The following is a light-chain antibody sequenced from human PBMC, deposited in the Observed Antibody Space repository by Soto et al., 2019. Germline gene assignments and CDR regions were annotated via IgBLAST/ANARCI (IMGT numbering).Light chain of an antibody. Sequence: ENVLTQSPATLSLSPGERATLSCRASHSVSSNLAWYQQKPGQAPRLLIFDASNRATGIPVRFSGSGSGTDFTLTISSLQTEDFAVYYCHQRSNWPPTFGGGTKVEIK. CDR1: HSVSSN. V-gene: IGKV3-11*01. CDR2: DAS. J-gene: IGKJ4*01. CDR3: HQRSNWPPT.